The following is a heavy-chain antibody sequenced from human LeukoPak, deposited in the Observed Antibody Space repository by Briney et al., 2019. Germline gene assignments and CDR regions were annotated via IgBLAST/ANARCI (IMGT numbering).Heavy chain of an antibody. CDR3: ARDPSRYCSSTSCLGTGDWYFDL. CDR1: GFTFSSYA. Sequence: GGALRLSCAAFGFTFSSYAMHWVRQAPGKGLDGVAVISYDGSNKYYADSVKGRFTISRDNSKNTLYLQMNSLRAEDTAVYYCARDPSRYCSSTSCLGTGDWYFDLWGRGTLVTVSS. J-gene: IGHJ2*01. V-gene: IGHV3-30*04. CDR2: ISYDGSNK. D-gene: IGHD2-2*01.